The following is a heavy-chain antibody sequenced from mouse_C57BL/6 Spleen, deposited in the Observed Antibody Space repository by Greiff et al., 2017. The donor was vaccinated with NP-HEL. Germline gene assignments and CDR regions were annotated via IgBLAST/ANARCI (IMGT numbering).Heavy chain of an antibody. J-gene: IGHJ4*01. CDR1: GFTFSDYG. CDR2: ISSGSSTI. V-gene: IGHV5-17*01. Sequence: EVHLVESGGGLVKPGGSLKLSCAASGFTFSDYGMHWVRQAPEKGLEWVAYISSGSSTIYYADTVKGRFTISRDNAKNTLFLQMTSLRSEDTAMYYCARRGLYYYGSSYDAMDYWGQGTSVTVSS. CDR3: ARRGLYYYGSSYDAMDY. D-gene: IGHD1-1*01.